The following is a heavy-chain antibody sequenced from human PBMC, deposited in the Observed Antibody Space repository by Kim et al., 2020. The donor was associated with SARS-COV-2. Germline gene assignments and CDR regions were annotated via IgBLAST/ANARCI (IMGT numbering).Heavy chain of an antibody. CDR1: GITFSNSW. Sequence: GGSLRLSCVASGITFSNSWMTWVRQPAGKGLEWVANMNQDGTLKNHVASVRGRFTISRDNAKNSVYLQMDSLRADDTAVYFCAGGSGFLIDFWGQGTLVTVSS. V-gene: IGHV3-7*03. CDR3: AGGSGFLIDF. CDR2: MNQDGTLK. J-gene: IGHJ4*02. D-gene: IGHD6-25*01.